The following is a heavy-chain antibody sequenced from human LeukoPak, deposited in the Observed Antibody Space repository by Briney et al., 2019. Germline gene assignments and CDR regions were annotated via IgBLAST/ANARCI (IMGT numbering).Heavy chain of an antibody. J-gene: IGHJ6*04. V-gene: IGHV3-48*04. D-gene: IGHD3-10*02. Sequence: GGSLRLSCAASGFTFSSYSMNWVRQPQGRGLEWVSSISSSGSTIYYADSVKGRFTISRDNAKNSLYLQMNSLRAEDTAVYYCAELGITMIGGVWGKGTTVTISS. CDR3: AELGITMIGGV. CDR1: GFTFSSYS. CDR2: ISSSGSTI.